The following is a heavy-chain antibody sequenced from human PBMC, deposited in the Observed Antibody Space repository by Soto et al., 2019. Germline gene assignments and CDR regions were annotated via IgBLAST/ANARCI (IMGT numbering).Heavy chain of an antibody. Sequence: SQTLSLTCATSGDSVSSNIASWNWIRQSPSRGLEWLGRTYYRSKWYNEYVVSVKSRMTINPDTSKNQFSLQLNSVTPEDTAVYYCARGAHYYNGMDVWGQGTTVTVSS. CDR3: ARGAHYYNGMDV. CDR1: GDSVSSNIAS. V-gene: IGHV6-1*01. J-gene: IGHJ6*02. CDR2: TYYRSKWYN.